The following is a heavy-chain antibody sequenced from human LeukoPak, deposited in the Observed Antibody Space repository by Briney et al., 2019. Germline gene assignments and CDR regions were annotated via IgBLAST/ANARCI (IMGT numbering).Heavy chain of an antibody. CDR3: AKDPDCTSGVCYTFFDY. Sequence: GGSLRLSCAASGFTFDDYGMSWVRQAPGKGLEWVSGINWNGGSTGYADSVKGRFTISRDNAKNSLYLQMNSLRAEDTAVYYCAKDPDCTSGVCYTFFDYWGQGTLVTVSS. CDR1: GFTFDDYG. D-gene: IGHD2-8*01. V-gene: IGHV3-20*04. J-gene: IGHJ4*02. CDR2: INWNGGST.